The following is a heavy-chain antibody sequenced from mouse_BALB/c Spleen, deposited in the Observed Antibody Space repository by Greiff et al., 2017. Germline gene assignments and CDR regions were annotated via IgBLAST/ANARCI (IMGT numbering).Heavy chain of an antibody. V-gene: IGHV5-17*02. Sequence: EVQGVESGGGLVQPGGSRKLSCAASGFTFSSFGMHWVRQAPEKGLEWVAYISSGSSTIYYADTVKGRFTISRDNPKNTLFLQMTSLRSEDTAMYYCARSGYERDYYAMDYWGQGTSVTVSS. J-gene: IGHJ4*01. D-gene: IGHD2-14*01. CDR3: ARSGYERDYYAMDY. CDR2: ISSGSSTI. CDR1: GFTFSSFG.